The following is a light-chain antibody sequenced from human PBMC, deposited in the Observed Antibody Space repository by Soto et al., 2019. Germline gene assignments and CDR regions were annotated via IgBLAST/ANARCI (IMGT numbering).Light chain of an antibody. CDR3: QQYGGSPIT. CDR1: QSVSSY. V-gene: IGKV3-11*01. J-gene: IGKJ5*01. CDR2: DAS. Sequence: EIVLTQSPATLSLSPGERATLSCRASQSVSSYLAWYQQKPGQAPRLLIYDASNRATGIPARFSGSGSGTDFTLTITRLEPEDFALYYCQQYGGSPITFGLGTLLEI.